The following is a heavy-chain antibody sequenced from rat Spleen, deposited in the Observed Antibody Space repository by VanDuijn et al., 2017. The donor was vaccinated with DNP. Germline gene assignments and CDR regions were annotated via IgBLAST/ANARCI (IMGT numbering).Heavy chain of an antibody. J-gene: IGHJ3*01. V-gene: IGHV5-20*01. CDR1: GFIFSNYY. CDR2: ISYDGGSA. D-gene: IGHD1-4*01. CDR3: ATSPGPNWFAY. Sequence: EVQLVESGGGLVQPGRSLKLSCAASGFIFSNYYIAWVRQAPTKGLEWVAYISYDGGSAYYGDSVKGRFTISRDNANRTLYLQMDSLRSEDTATYYCATSPGPNWFAYWGQGTLVTVSS.